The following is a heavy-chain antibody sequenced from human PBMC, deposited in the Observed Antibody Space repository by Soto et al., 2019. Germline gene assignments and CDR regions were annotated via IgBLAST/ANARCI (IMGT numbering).Heavy chain of an antibody. CDR3: ARDRLVPYGYGMDV. CDR2: IWFDGSKK. D-gene: IGHD2-2*01. Sequence: QMQLVESGGGVVQPGRSLRLSCAASGFTFRSYGINWVRKAPGKGLEWVALIWFDGSKKYYVDSVKGRFAVSRDNSKNTLYLQMNSLRVEDTAVYYCARDRLVPYGYGMDVWGQGTTVTVSS. J-gene: IGHJ6*02. CDR1: GFTFRSYG. V-gene: IGHV3-33*01.